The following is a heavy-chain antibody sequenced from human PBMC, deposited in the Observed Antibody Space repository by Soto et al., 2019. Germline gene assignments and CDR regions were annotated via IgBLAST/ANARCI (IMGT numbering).Heavy chain of an antibody. CDR2: IYYSGST. D-gene: IGHD2-15*01. CDR1: GGSISSYY. CDR3: ARSRGYCSGGSCYGPNDAFEI. Sequence: SETLSLTCTVSGGSISSYYWSWIRQPPGKGLEWIGYIYYSGSTNYNPSLKSRVTISVDTSKNQFSLKLSSVTAADTAVYYCARSRGYCSGGSCYGPNDAFEIWGQGTMVTVSS. J-gene: IGHJ3*02. V-gene: IGHV4-59*08.